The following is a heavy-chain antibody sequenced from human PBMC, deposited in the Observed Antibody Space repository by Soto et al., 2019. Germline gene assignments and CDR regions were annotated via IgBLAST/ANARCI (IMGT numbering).Heavy chain of an antibody. CDR1: GFTFTSSA. D-gene: IGHD2-15*01. J-gene: IGHJ4*02. CDR2: IVVGSGNT. Sequence: QMQLVQSGPEVKKPGTSVKVSCKASGFTFTSSAVQWVRQARGQRLEWIGWIVVGSGNTNYAQKFQERVTITRDMSTSTAYMGLSSLRSEDTAVYYCAAETVVAAYGYWGQGTLVTVSS. V-gene: IGHV1-58*01. CDR3: AAETVVAAYGY.